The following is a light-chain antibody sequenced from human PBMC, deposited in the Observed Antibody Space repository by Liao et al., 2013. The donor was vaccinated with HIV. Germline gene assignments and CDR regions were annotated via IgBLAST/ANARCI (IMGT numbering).Light chain of an antibody. V-gene: IGLV3-27*01. CDR1: ILAKKY. J-gene: IGLJ2*01. Sequence: SYELTQPSSVSVSPGQTARITCSGDILAKKYTRWFQQKPGQAPVLVIYYNTDWPSGIPERFSGSNSGSAATLTISGVEAGDEADYYCQIWDSTTDLAVFGGGTKLTVL. CDR3: QIWDSTTDLAV. CDR2: YNT.